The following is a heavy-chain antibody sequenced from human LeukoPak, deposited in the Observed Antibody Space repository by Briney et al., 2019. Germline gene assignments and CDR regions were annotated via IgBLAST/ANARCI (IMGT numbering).Heavy chain of an antibody. V-gene: IGHV4-59*01. D-gene: IGHD4-23*01. CDR2: TSHSGST. Sequence: SETLSLTCTVSGGSMMTYYWSWIRQPPGKGLEGIGYTSHSGSTTYSPSLQSRVSISVDTSKNQFSLKLNSVTAADTAVFYCARANDFGGTNDAFDIWGQGTMVTVSS. J-gene: IGHJ3*02. CDR3: ARANDFGGTNDAFDI. CDR1: GGSMMTYY.